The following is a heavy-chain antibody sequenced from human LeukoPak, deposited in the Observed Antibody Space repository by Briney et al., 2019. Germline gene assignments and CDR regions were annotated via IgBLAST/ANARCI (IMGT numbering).Heavy chain of an antibody. CDR3: ARHVFPGYGALEASFDY. CDR1: GYSFTSYW. V-gene: IGHV5-51*01. D-gene: IGHD4-17*01. Sequence: GESLKISCKGSGYSFTSYWIGWVRQMPGKGLEWMGIIYPGDSDTRYSPSFQGQVTISADKSISTAYLQWSSLKASDTAMYYCARHVFPGYGALEASFDYWGQGTLVTVSS. CDR2: IYPGDSDT. J-gene: IGHJ4*02.